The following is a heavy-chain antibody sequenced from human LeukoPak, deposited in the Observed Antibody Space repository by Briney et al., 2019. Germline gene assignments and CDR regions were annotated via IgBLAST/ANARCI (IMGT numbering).Heavy chain of an antibody. CDR1: GFTVSRNY. V-gene: IGHV4-39*01. Sequence: GSLRLSCVASGFTVSRNYMNWIRQPPGKGLEWIGSIYYSGSTYYNPSLKSRVTISVDTSKNQFSLKLSSVTAADTAVYYCARTANYYYYYLDVWGKGTTVTISS. J-gene: IGHJ6*03. CDR2: IYYSGST. CDR3: ARTANYYYYYLDV.